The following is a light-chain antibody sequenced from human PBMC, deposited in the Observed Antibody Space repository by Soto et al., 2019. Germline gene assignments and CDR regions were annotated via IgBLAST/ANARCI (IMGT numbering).Light chain of an antibody. CDR3: QQYGSSIT. CDR2: GAS. Sequence: EIVLTQSPGNLSLSPGERATLYCRASQSVSSSYVAWYQQKPGQAPRLLIYGASSRATGIPDRFSGSGAGTDFTLTISRLEPEDFAVYYCQQYGSSITFGQGTRLEIK. J-gene: IGKJ5*01. V-gene: IGKV3-20*01. CDR1: QSVSSSY.